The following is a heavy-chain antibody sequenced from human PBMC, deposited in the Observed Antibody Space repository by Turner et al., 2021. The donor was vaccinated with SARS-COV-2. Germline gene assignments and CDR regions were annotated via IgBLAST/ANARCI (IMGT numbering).Heavy chain of an antibody. CDR1: GFPFSGYA. CDR3: AKYEGHNAAAFDF. J-gene: IGHJ3*01. CDR2: IGVSSEET. D-gene: IGHD2-15*01. V-gene: IGHV3-23*01. Sequence: EVQLLESGGGLVQTGESLRLSCAASGFPFSGYAMSWVRQAPGRGLEWFSSIGVSSEETYFANSAKGRFTISRDNSKSTLYLQMNSLRADDTAVYYCAKYEGHNAAAFDFWVQGTLVTVSS.